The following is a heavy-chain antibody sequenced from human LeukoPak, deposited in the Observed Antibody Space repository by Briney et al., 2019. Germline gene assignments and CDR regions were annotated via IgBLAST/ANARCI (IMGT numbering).Heavy chain of an antibody. J-gene: IGHJ4*02. CDR1: GGSISSYY. Sequence: SETLSLTCTVSGGSISSYYWSWIRQPPGKGLEWIGYIYYSGSTNYNPSLKSRVTISVDTSKNQFSLKLSSVTAADTAVYYCASAPIYCSSWWPRYFDYWGQGTLVTVSS. CDR2: IYYSGST. V-gene: IGHV4-59*01. CDR3: ASAPIYCSSWWPRYFDY. D-gene: IGHD6-13*01.